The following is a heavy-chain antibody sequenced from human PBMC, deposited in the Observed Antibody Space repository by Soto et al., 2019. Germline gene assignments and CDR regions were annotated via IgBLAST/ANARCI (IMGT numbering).Heavy chain of an antibody. J-gene: IGHJ5*02. Sequence: QVQLVQSGTEVKKPGASVKVSCKASGYTFTSYGITWVRQAPGEGLEWMGWISAYNGNTNYAQKLQGRVTMTTDTSTNTAYMEVRRLTSDDTAVYYFARAGFGMGYGSGSHDNWFDPWGQGTLVTVSS. CDR2: ISAYNGNT. D-gene: IGHD3-10*01. V-gene: IGHV1-18*01. CDR1: GYTFTSYG. CDR3: ARAGFGMGYGSGSHDNWFDP.